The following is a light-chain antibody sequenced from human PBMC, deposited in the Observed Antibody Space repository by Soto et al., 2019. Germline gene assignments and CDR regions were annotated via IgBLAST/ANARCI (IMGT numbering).Light chain of an antibody. J-gene: IGLJ2*01. CDR3: SSYTSTSTDVI. CDR2: GVT. CDR1: GSDIGAYNF. Sequence: QSALAQPPSASGSPGQSVTISCTGSGSDIGAYNFVSWYQQHPGKAPKLMIFGVTERPSGVPDRFSGSKSGNTASLTVSGLQADDEAVYYCSSYTSTSTDVIFGGGTKLTVL. V-gene: IGLV2-8*01.